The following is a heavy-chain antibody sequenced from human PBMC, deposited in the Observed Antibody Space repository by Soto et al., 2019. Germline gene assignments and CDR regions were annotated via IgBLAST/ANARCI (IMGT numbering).Heavy chain of an antibody. Sequence: QVQLVQSGGEVKKPGASVKVSCQASGYTFSDYAISWVRQAPGQGLEWMGWISASTRNTDQAQNFQGRVIITLDTSTHTAYMELRSLRSDDTAVYYCVRCYCSVGSCYACWHFDLWGRGTLVTVSS. CDR3: VRCYCSVGSCYACWHFDL. V-gene: IGHV1-18*01. J-gene: IGHJ2*01. D-gene: IGHD2-15*01. CDR2: ISASTRNT. CDR1: GYTFSDYA.